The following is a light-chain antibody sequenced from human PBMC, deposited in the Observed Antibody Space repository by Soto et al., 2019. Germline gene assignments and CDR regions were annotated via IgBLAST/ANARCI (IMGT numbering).Light chain of an antibody. CDR3: HQYGSSPFT. CDR2: GAS. V-gene: IGKV3-20*01. J-gene: IGKJ3*01. CDR1: QLVSANY. Sequence: PGERATLSCRPNQLVSANYLAWYQQKPGQAPRLLIYGASSRATGIPDRFSGSGSGTDFTLTISRLEPEDFAVFYCHQYGSSPFTFGPGTKVDIK.